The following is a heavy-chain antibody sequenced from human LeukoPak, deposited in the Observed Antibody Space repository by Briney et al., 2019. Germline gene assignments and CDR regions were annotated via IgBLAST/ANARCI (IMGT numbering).Heavy chain of an antibody. D-gene: IGHD2-2*01. CDR3: ARVLHCSSTSCPNWFDP. V-gene: IGHV1-18*01. CDR2: ISAYNGNT. J-gene: IGHJ5*02. Sequence: ASVKVSCKASGYTFTSYGISWVRQAPGQGLEWMGWISAYNGNTNYAQKLQGRVTMTTDTSTSTAYMELRSLRSDDTAVYYCARVLHCSSTSCPNWFDPWGQGTLVTVSS. CDR1: GYTFTSYG.